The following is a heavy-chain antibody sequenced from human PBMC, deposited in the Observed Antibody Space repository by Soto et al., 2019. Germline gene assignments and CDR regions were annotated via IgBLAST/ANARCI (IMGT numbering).Heavy chain of an antibody. CDR2: ISGFNGDT. CDR1: GYPFTNCG. D-gene: IGHD5-12*01. J-gene: IGHJ4*02. CDR3: ARDDILAITPFDY. V-gene: IGHV1-18*01. Sequence: ASVKVSCKAFGYPFTNCGITWVRQAPGQGLEWMGWISGFNGDTKLAQKLQGRVTMTIDTSTSTAYMELRSLTPDDTALYYCARDDILAITPFDYWGQGTLVTVSS.